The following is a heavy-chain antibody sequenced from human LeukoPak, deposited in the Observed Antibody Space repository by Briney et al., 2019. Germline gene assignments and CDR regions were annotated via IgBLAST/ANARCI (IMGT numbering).Heavy chain of an antibody. Sequence: SETLSLTCTVSGGSINTEYWSWIRQPAGRGLEWIGRVYTSGNTKYNASLQSRVTMSIDTSTKQFFLKLSSVTAADTAVYYCARETLVGTTNYFDNWGQGTLVTVSS. CDR2: VYTSGNT. J-gene: IGHJ4*02. CDR3: ARETLVGTTNYFDN. CDR1: GGSINTEY. D-gene: IGHD1-26*01. V-gene: IGHV4-4*07.